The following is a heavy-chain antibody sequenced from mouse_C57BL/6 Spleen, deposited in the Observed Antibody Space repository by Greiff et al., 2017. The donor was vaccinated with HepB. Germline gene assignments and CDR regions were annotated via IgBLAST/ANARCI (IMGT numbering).Heavy chain of an antibody. J-gene: IGHJ2*01. CDR2: ISSGGDYT. Sequence: EVMLVESGEGLVKPGGSLKLSCAASGFTFSSYAMSWVRQTPEKRLEWVAYISSGGDYTYYADTVKGRFTISRDNTRNTLYLQMSSLKSEDTAMYYCTRSNWDYFDYWGQGTTLTVSS. D-gene: IGHD4-1*01. V-gene: IGHV5-9-1*02. CDR3: TRSNWDYFDY. CDR1: GFTFSSYA.